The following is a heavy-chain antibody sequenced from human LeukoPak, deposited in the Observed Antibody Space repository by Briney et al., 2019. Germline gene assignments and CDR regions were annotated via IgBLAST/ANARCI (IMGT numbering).Heavy chain of an antibody. V-gene: IGHV4-59*08. CDR2: IYYSGST. CDR3: ARAVGVGRGTYFDL. Sequence: NPSETLSLTCTVSGGSTSTYYWSWIRQPPGKGLEWIGYIYYSGSTNYNPSLKSRVTISVDTSKNQFSLKLSSVTAADTALYYCARAVGVGRGTYFDLWGRGTLVTVSS. J-gene: IGHJ2*01. D-gene: IGHD1-1*01. CDR1: GGSTSTYY.